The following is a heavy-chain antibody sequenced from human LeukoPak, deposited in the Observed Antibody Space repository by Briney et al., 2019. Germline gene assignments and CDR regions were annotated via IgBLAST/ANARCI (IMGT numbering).Heavy chain of an antibody. CDR1: GGSISSGDYY. Sequence: PSQTLSLTCTVSGGSISSGDYYWSWIRQPPGKGLEWIGYIPSSGRTYYKPSLKSRFTVSMYTSKNQFSLKVSSVTAADTAAYYCARVDCSGGTCRLDFWGQGTLVTVSA. D-gene: IGHD2-15*01. J-gene: IGHJ4*02. CDR3: ARVDCSGGTCRLDF. V-gene: IGHV4-30-4*01. CDR2: IPSSGRT.